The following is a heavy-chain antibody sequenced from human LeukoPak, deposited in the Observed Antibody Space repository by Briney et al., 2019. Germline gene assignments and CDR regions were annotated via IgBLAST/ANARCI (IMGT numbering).Heavy chain of an antibody. CDR3: AKSLLTTASGTGRAFDL. J-gene: IGHJ3*01. V-gene: IGHV3-23*01. D-gene: IGHD1-26*01. CDR2: ISAGGDLT. Sequence: PGGSLRLSCATSRFSFSAYPMGWVRRAPWRGLEWVSGISAGGDLTFHADPVKGRFTISRDNSKNTLYLQMNSLRADDTAEYYCAKSLLTTASGTGRAFDLWGQGTMVTVSS. CDR1: RFSFSAYP.